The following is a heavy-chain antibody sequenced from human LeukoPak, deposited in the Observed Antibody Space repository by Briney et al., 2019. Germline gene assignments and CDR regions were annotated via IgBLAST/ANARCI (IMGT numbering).Heavy chain of an antibody. V-gene: IGHV4-34*01. CDR3: AGDRDGYNLSWFDP. CDR1: GGSFSGYY. J-gene: IGHJ5*02. D-gene: IGHD5-24*01. CDR2: INHSGTT. Sequence: PSETLSLTCAVYGGSFSGYYWSWIRQPPGKGLEWIGEINHSGTTNYNPSLKSRVTISVDTSKNQFSLKLSSVTAADTAVYYCAGDRDGYNLSWFDPWGQGTLVTVS.